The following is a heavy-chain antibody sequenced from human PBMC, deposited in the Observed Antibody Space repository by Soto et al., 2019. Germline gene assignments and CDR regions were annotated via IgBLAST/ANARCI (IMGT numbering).Heavy chain of an antibody. CDR3: ARHSGLINPFLH. D-gene: IGHD3-10*01. J-gene: IGHJ1*01. CDR1: GYSFTTYW. Sequence: ESRTNSCKVSGYSFTTYWITWFRQMPGKGLEWMGRIDPTDSYTNYSPSFQGPVTISSDKSISTAYLQWSSLKASDTAMYYCARHSGLINPFLHWGKGTLVTSPQ. CDR2: IDPTDSYT. V-gene: IGHV5-10-1*01.